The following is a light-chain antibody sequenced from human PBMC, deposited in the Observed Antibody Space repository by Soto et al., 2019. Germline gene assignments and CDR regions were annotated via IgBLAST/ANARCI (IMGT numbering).Light chain of an antibody. Sequence: EVVMPQSPVTLSVSPGESATLSCRASQGVRNNLAWYQQRPGQAPRLLIYGASTRATGIPARFSGSGSGTEFILTISSLEPEDFAVYYCQQYNNWLITFGQGTRLEIK. CDR1: QGVRNN. J-gene: IGKJ5*01. CDR2: GAS. CDR3: QQYNNWLIT. V-gene: IGKV3-15*01.